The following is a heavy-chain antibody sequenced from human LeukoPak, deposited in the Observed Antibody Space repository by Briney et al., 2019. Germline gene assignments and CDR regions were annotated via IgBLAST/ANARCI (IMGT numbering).Heavy chain of an antibody. V-gene: IGHV4-39*01. D-gene: IGHD2-2*01. CDR1: GGSISTSDYY. CDR3: ARSCGSTSCSDGDWFDP. CDR2: IHYSGGT. Sequence: PSETLSLTCTVSGGSISTSDYYWGWIRQPPGKGLEWIASIHYSGGTYFNPSLKSRVTISVDTSRNEFSLKVTSVTAADTAVYYCARSCGSTSCSDGDWFDPWGQGTLATVSS. J-gene: IGHJ5*02.